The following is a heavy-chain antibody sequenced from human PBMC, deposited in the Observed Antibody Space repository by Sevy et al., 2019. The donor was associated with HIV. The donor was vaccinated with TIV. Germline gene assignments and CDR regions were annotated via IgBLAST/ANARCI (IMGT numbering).Heavy chain of an antibody. Sequence: GGSLRLSCAASGFTFSSYGMHWVRQAPGKGLEWVAVIWYDGSNKYYADSVKGRFTISRDNSKNTLYLQMNSLRAEDKAVYYCARDQRGIVVVPAAMESGMDVWGQGTTVTVSS. CDR1: GFTFSSYG. V-gene: IGHV3-33*01. J-gene: IGHJ6*02. CDR3: ARDQRGIVVVPAAMESGMDV. D-gene: IGHD2-2*01. CDR2: IWYDGSNK.